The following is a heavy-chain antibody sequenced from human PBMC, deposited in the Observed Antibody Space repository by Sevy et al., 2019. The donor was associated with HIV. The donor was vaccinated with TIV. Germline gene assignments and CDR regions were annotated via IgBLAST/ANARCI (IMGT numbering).Heavy chain of an antibody. V-gene: IGHV3-74*01. CDR2: INSDGSIT. CDR3: VYYHFWSGSPEYYMDV. Sequence: GGSLRLSCAASGFTFTNYWMHWVRQAPGKGLVWVSRINSDGSITTYADSVKGRFTISRDNAKNTLYLQMNSLRAEDTDVYYCVYYHFWSGSPEYYMDVRGKGTTVTVSS. D-gene: IGHD3-3*01. CDR1: GFTFTNYW. J-gene: IGHJ6*03.